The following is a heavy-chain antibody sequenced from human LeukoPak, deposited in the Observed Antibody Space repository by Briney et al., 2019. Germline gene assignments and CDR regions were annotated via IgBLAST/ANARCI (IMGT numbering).Heavy chain of an antibody. V-gene: IGHV3-33*01. CDR2: IWYDGSNK. CDR1: GVTFSSYD. J-gene: IGHJ4*02. CDR3: ATVELPDY. D-gene: IGHD1-26*01. Sequence: GGSLRLSCAASGVTFSSYDMHWVRQAPGKGLEWVAVIWYDGSNKYYADSVKGRFTISRDNSKNTLYLQMNSLRAEDTAVYYCATVELPDYWGQGTLVTVSS.